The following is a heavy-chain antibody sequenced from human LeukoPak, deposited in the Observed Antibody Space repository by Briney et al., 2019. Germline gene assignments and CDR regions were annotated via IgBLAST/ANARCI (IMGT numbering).Heavy chain of an antibody. CDR2: IYHSGST. Sequence: KASETLSLTCTVSGYSISSGYYWGWIRQPPGKGLEWIGSIYHSGSTYYNPSLKSRVTISVDTSKNQFSLKLSSVTAADTAVYYCARLLWFGESHYYMDVWGKGTTVTISS. CDR1: GYSISSGYY. D-gene: IGHD3-10*01. CDR3: ARLLWFGESHYYMDV. J-gene: IGHJ6*03. V-gene: IGHV4-38-2*02.